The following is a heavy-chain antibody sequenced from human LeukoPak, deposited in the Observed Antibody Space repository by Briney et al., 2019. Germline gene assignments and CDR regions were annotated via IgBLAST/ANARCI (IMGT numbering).Heavy chain of an antibody. CDR2: ISGSGDYT. D-gene: IGHD3-10*01. CDR3: AKVTYGSGTYGAFDS. J-gene: IGHJ4*02. CDR1: GFTFSSHG. Sequence: GGSLRLSCAASGFTFSSHGMSWVRQAPGKGLEWVSTISGSGDYTYYADSVKGRFTITRDNSKNTLYLQMNSLRAEDTAVYYCAKVTYGSGTYGAFDSWGQGTLVTVSS. V-gene: IGHV3-23*01.